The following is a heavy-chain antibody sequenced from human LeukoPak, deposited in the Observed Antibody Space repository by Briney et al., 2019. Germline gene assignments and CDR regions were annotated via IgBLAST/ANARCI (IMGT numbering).Heavy chain of an antibody. J-gene: IGHJ4*02. CDR1: GGTFSSYA. CDR3: ARGYASGTALDY. D-gene: IGHD3-10*01. CDR2: IIPILGIA. V-gene: IGHV1-69*04. Sequence: SVKVSCKASGGTFSSYAISWVRQAPGQGLEWMGRIIPILGIANYAQKFQGRVTITADKSTSTAYMELSSLRSEDTAVYYCARGYASGTALDYWGQGTLVTVSS.